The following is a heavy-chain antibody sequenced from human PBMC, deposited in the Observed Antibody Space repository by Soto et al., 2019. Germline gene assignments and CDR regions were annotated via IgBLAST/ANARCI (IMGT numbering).Heavy chain of an antibody. V-gene: IGHV4-59*01. J-gene: IGHJ4*02. Sequence: QVQLQESGPGLVKPSETLSLTCTVSGDSISTYYWTWIRQPPGKGLEWIGCVYNSGSTKYNPSLKSRVTISVDKSTNQFSLKVSSVTAADTAVYYCARDRFADGYNFLDYWGQGTLVIVSS. D-gene: IGHD5-12*01. CDR1: GDSISTYY. CDR3: ARDRFADGYNFLDY. CDR2: VYNSGST.